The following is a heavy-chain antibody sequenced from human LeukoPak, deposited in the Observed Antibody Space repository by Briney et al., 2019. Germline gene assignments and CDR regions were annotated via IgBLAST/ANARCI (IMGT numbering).Heavy chain of an antibody. CDR2: IYYSGYT. Sequence: SETLSLTCTVSGGSISSYYWSWIRQPPGKGLEWIGCIYYSGYTNYKSSLKSRVTISVDTSKNQFSLNLSSVTAADTAVYYCARAPHFFDTSGSRYYFDYWGQGTLVTVSS. J-gene: IGHJ4*02. V-gene: IGHV4-59*12. CDR1: GGSISSYY. D-gene: IGHD3-22*01. CDR3: ARAPHFFDTSGSRYYFDY.